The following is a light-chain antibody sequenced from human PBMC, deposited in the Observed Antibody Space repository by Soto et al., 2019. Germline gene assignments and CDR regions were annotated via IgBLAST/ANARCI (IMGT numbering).Light chain of an antibody. CDR1: QDIGND. J-gene: IGKJ1*01. Sequence: AIQMTQSPSSLSASVGDRITITCRASQDIGNDLGWYQQKPGKAPKVLIYAASNLHSGVPSRFRGSRSGADFTLTISGLQPEDFATYYCLQDHDDSWAFGQGTKVEIK. V-gene: IGKV1-6*01. CDR3: LQDHDDSWA. CDR2: AAS.